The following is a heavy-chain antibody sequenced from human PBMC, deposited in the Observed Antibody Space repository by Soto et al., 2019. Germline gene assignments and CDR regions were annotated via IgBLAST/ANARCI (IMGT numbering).Heavy chain of an antibody. CDR1: GFTFSRFW. CDR2: INTDGSST. D-gene: IGHD6-13*01. J-gene: IGHJ4*02. V-gene: IGHV3-74*01. Sequence: GGSLRLSCAASGFTFSRFWMHWVRQAPGKGLVWVSRINTDGSSTTYADSVKGRFTISRDNAKNTLYLQMDSLRAEDTGVYYCTRDPGAYSSTWSFYFDSWGQGTLVTVSS. CDR3: TRDPGAYSSTWSFYFDS.